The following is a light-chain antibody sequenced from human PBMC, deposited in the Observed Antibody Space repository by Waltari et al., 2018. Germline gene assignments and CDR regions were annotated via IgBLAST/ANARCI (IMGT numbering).Light chain of an antibody. V-gene: IGKV2-40*01. Sequence: DIVMTQTPLSLPVTLGEPASISCRSSQSLLDSEDGNTYLDWYLQKPGQSPQLLIYEVSNRASGVPDRFSGSRSDTDFTLKISRVEAEDVGVYYCMQGIEYPFTFGPGTKLDIK. CDR3: MQGIEYPFT. J-gene: IGKJ3*01. CDR1: QSLLDSEDGNTY. CDR2: EVS.